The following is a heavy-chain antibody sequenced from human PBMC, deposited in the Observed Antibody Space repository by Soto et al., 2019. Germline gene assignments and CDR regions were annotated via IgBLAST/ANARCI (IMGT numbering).Heavy chain of an antibody. CDR1: GFTFGTYA. CDR2: IWYDGRIE. J-gene: IGHJ4*02. V-gene: IGHV3-33*01. D-gene: IGHD2-21*01. Sequence: GSLRLSCAASGFTFGTYAMHWVRQAPGKGLEWVAGIWYDGRIENYADSVKGRFSISRDNSKSTVSLHMSSLRLEDTAIYYCARSDCGGQCACDYWGQGTLVTVSS. CDR3: ARSDCGGQCACDY.